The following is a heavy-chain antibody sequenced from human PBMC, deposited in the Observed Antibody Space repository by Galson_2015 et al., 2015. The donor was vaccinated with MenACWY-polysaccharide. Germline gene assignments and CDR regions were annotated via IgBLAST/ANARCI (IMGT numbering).Heavy chain of an antibody. CDR2: INSDESST. CDR1: GFTFSSYW. CDR3: ARASHCANGACYKGGIDY. Sequence: SLRLSCATSGFTFSSYWMHWVRQAPGTGLVWVSRINSDESSTSYADSVKGLFTISRDNAKNTLYLQMNSLRDEDTAVYYCARASHCANGACYKGGIDYWGQGTLVTVSS. V-gene: IGHV3-74*01. J-gene: IGHJ4*02. D-gene: IGHD2-8*01.